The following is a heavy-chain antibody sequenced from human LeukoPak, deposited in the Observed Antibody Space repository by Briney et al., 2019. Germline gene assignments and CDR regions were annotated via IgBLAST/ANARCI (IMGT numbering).Heavy chain of an antibody. CDR2: ISGSGGST. Sequence: PGGSLRLSCAASGFTLSDYYIHWVRQAPGKGLEWVSAISGSGGSTYYADSVKGRFTISRDNSKNTLYLQMNSLRAEDTAVYYCAKEGQLGGAFDIWGQGTMVTVSS. V-gene: IGHV3-23*01. CDR1: GFTLSDYY. D-gene: IGHD3-10*01. CDR3: AKEGQLGGAFDI. J-gene: IGHJ3*02.